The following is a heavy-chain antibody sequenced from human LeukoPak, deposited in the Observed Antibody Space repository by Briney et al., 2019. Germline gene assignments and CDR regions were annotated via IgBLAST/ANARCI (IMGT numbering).Heavy chain of an antibody. J-gene: IGHJ6*03. CDR3: VRLGCSSASCYLPYQYYYMDV. V-gene: IGHV3-7*01. Sequence: GGSLRLSCAASGFTFNTYWMSWVRQAPGKGLEWVANIKQGGSEKYYVGSVKGRFTISRDNAKSPLYLQVNSLRAEDTAVYYCVRLGCSSASCYLPYQYYYMDVWGKGTTVTASS. CDR1: GFTFNTYW. CDR2: IKQGGSEK. D-gene: IGHD2-2*01.